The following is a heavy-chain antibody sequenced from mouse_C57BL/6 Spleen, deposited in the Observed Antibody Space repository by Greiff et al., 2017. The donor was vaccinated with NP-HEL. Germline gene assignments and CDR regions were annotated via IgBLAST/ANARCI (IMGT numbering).Heavy chain of an antibody. CDR2: IYPGDGDT. CDR1: GYAFSSSW. D-gene: IGHD2-5*01. Sequence: QVQLQQSGPELVKPGASVKISCKASGYAFSSSWMNWVKQRPGKGLEWIGRIYPGDGDTNYNGKFKGKATLTADKSSSTAYMQLSSLTSEDSAVYFCARGEAYYSNYDYWGQGTTLTVSS. V-gene: IGHV1-82*01. J-gene: IGHJ2*01. CDR3: ARGEAYYSNYDY.